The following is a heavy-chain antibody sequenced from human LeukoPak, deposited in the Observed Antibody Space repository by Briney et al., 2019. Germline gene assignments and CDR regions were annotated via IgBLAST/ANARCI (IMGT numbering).Heavy chain of an antibody. J-gene: IGHJ5*02. CDR3: ARDPVWGSA. CDR1: GVSVSSKSAA. CDR2: TYYRSKWNY. Sequence: SQTLSLTCAISGVSVSSKSAAWNWTSTSPSRGLEWLGRTYYRSKWNYEYAASVKSRITIRPDTSKNQAALQLNSVTPEDTAVYYCARDPVWGSAWGQGTLVTVSS. D-gene: IGHD7-27*01. V-gene: IGHV6-1*01.